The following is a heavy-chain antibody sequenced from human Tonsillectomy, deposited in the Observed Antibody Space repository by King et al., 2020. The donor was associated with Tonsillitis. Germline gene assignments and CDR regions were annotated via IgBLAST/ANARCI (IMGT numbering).Heavy chain of an antibody. J-gene: IGHJ6*03. CDR2: INHSGIT. CDR3: ASIGVEMATSMDV. V-gene: IGHV4-34*01. D-gene: IGHD5-24*01. Sequence: VQLQQWGAGLLKPSETLSLKCAVYGGSFSTYYWNWIRQPPGKGLEWIGEINHSGITNYNPSLKSRVTISVDTSKNQFSLKLSSVTAADTAVYYCASIGVEMATSMDVWGKGTTVTVSS. CDR1: GGSFSTYY.